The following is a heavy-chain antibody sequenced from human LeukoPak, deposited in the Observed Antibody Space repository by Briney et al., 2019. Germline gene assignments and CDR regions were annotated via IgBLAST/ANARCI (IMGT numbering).Heavy chain of an antibody. J-gene: IGHJ6*03. CDR1: GGSFSGYY. Sequence: SETLSLTCAVYGGSFSGYYWSWIRQPPGKGLEWIGEINHSGSTNYNPSLKSRVTISVDTSKNQFSLKLSSVTAADTAVYYCARSGSYLRGYYYYYMDVWGKGTTVTVPS. CDR2: INHSGST. D-gene: IGHD1-26*01. CDR3: ARSGSYLRGYYYYYMDV. V-gene: IGHV4-34*01.